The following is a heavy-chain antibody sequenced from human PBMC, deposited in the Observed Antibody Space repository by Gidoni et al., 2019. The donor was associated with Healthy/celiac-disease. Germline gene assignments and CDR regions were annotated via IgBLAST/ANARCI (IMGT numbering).Heavy chain of an antibody. J-gene: IGHJ3*02. CDR3: ARTPLGNGAFDI. D-gene: IGHD1-1*01. CDR2: ISSSSSYI. V-gene: IGHV3-21*01. CDR1: GFPFSSYS. Sequence: EVQLVESGGGLVKPGGSLRLSCAASGFPFSSYSMNWVRQAPGKGLEWVSSISSSSSYIYYADSVKGRCTISRDNAKNSLYLQMNSLRAEDTAVYYCARTPLGNGAFDIWGQGTMVTVSS.